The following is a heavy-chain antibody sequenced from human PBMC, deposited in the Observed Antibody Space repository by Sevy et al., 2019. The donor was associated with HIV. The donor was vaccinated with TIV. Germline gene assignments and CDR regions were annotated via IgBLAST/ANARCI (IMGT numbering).Heavy chain of an antibody. V-gene: IGHV4-59*01. CDR1: GGSISSYY. J-gene: IGHJ6*02. CDR2: IYYSGST. Sequence: SETLSLTCTVSGGSISSYYWSWIRQPPGKGLEWIGYIYYSGSTNYNPSLKSRVTISVDTSKNQFSLKLSSVTAAETAVEYCAGVGQQQAPYYHYYYGMDVWGQGTTVTVSS. CDR3: AGVGQQQAPYYHYYYGMDV. D-gene: IGHD6-13*01.